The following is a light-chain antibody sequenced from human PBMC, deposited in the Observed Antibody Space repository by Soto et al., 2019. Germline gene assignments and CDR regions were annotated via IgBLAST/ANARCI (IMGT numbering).Light chain of an antibody. CDR1: QIVSSN. Sequence: EILMTQSPATLSVSPGERATLSCRASQIVSSNLAWYQQKPGQAPRLLIYGASTRATDIPARFSGSGSGTGFTLTISSLQSEDFAIYYCQQYKNWPPEITFGPGTKVDIK. J-gene: IGKJ3*01. V-gene: IGKV3-15*01. CDR2: GAS. CDR3: QQYKNWPPEIT.